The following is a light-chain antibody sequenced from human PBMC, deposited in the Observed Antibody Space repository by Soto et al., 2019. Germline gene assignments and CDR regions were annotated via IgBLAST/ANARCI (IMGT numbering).Light chain of an antibody. J-gene: IGKJ4*01. CDR1: QGISSW. CDR2: AAS. CDR3: QQAYSFPLT. V-gene: IGKV1D-12*01. Sequence: DIQMTQSPASVSESVGDRVTITCRASQGISSWLAWYQQKPGKAPKLLIYAASSLQSGVPSGVSGSGSGTDFTITIRSLQPEDFATYSCQQAYSFPLTFGGGTKVEIK.